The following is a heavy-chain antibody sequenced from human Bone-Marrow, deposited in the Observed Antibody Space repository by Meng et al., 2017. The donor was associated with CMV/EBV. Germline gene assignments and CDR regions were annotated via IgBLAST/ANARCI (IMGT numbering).Heavy chain of an antibody. CDR1: GYTFIVNY. D-gene: IGHD6-13*01. CDR2: INPNSGDT. J-gene: IGHJ4*02. V-gene: IGHV1-2*02. Sequence: ASVKVFCKASGYTFIVNYIHWVRQAPGQGLEWMGWINPNSGDTTYEQKFQGRVTMTRDTSISTAYMELTSLTSDDTAVYYCARDQQLVPLYWGQGTLVTVSS. CDR3: ARDQQLVPLY.